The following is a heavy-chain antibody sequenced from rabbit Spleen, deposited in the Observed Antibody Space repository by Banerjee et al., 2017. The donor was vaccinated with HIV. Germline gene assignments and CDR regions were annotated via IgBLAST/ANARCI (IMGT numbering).Heavy chain of an antibody. J-gene: IGHJ6*01. D-gene: IGHD8-1*01. CDR3: ARDTASSFSSYGMDL. V-gene: IGHV1S40*01. CDR1: GFSFSTSYW. Sequence: QSLEESGGDLVKPGASLTLTCTASGFSFSTSYWICWVRQAPGKGLEWIACIDGGSSGFTYFATWAEGRFTISKTSSTTVTLEMTRLTAADTATYFCARDTASSFSSYGMDLWGPGTLVTVS. CDR2: IDGGSSGFT.